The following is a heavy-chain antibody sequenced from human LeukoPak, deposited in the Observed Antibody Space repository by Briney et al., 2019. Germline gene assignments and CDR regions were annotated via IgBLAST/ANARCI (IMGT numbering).Heavy chain of an antibody. Sequence: SETLSLTCTVSGGSISSGDSYWNWVRQPPGKGLEWIGEIYHSGSTNYNPSLKSRVTISVDKSKNQFSLKLSSVTAADTAVYYCARLAGIYYFDYWGQGTLVTVSS. CDR1: GGSISSGDSY. CDR2: IYHSGST. V-gene: IGHV4-4*02. D-gene: IGHD2/OR15-2a*01. CDR3: ARLAGIYYFDY. J-gene: IGHJ4*02.